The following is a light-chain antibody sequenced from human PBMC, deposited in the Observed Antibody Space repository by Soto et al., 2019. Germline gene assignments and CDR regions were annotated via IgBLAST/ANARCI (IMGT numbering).Light chain of an antibody. V-gene: IGKV3-11*01. CDR1: QSVSSY. CDR3: QQRSNWLFT. Sequence: EIVLTQSPATLSLSPGERATLSCRASQSVSSYLAWYQQKPGQAPRLLIYDASNRATGIPARFSGSGSGTDFTLTISSLGPEDFAVYYCQQRSNWLFTFGPGTKVDI. J-gene: IGKJ3*01. CDR2: DAS.